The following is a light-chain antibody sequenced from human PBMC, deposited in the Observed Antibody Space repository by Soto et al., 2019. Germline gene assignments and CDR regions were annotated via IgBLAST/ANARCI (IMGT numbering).Light chain of an antibody. Sequence: IALTQSPATLYLSPGERATLSCGASQSLNTNFIAWYQTKPGLAPRLLIFDASFRAPGIPDRFSGSGFGNAFRLTISRLKPEHSAVYFCHHLANPTTFG. J-gene: IGKJ3*01. CDR1: QSLNTNF. V-gene: IGKV3D-20*01. CDR2: DAS. CDR3: HHLANPTT.